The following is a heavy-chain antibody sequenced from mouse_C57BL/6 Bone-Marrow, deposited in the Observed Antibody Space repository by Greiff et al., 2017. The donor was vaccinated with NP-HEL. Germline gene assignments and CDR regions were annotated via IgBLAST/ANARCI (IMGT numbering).Heavy chain of an antibody. J-gene: IGHJ4*01. D-gene: IGHD2-4*01. V-gene: IGHV5-12*01. CDR2: ISNGGGST. CDR1: GFTFSDYY. Sequence: EVHLVESGGGLVQPGGSLKLSCAASGFTFSDYYMYWVRQTPEKRLEWVAYISNGGGSTYYPDTVKGRFTISRDHAKNTLYLQMSRLKSEDTAMYYCARHDYLYYYAMDYWGQGTSVTVSS. CDR3: ARHDYLYYYAMDY.